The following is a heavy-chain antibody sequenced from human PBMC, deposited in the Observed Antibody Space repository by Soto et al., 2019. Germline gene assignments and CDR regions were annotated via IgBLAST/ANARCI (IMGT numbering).Heavy chain of an antibody. CDR2: MNPNSGNT. V-gene: IGHV1-8*01. J-gene: IGHJ6*02. D-gene: IGHD3-16*01. CDR1: GYTFSSHD. Sequence: QVQLVQSGAEVTKPGASVKVSCKASGYTFSSHDINWVRQATGQGLEWMGWMNPNSGNTGYAQTFHGRVTMTRNTSISTAYMELSSLRSEDMAVYYCASYVRSYYNGMDVWGQGTTVTVSS. CDR3: ASYVRSYYNGMDV.